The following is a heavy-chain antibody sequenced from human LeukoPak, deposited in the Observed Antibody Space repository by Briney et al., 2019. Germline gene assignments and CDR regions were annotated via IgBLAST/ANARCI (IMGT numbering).Heavy chain of an antibody. CDR2: IKEDGGVT. V-gene: IGHV3-7*05. CDR3: ARDSGYNAFDY. D-gene: IGHD5-12*01. CDR1: GFTFRSSW. Sequence: GGPLRLSCTASGFTFRSSWMAWIRQAPGKGLEWLANIKEDGGVTNYVDSVKGRFTISRDNAKNSLSLQMNSLRDEDTALYYCARDSGYNAFDYWGQGTLVTVSS. J-gene: IGHJ4*02.